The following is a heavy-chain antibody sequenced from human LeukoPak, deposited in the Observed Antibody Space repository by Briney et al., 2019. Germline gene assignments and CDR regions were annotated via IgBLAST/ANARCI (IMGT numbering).Heavy chain of an antibody. CDR1: GFTFSGYG. J-gene: IGHJ5*02. CDR2: IWYDGRNE. CDR3: ARDSGPLRVTIFGVVRAGWFDP. Sequence: GRSLRLSCAASGFTFSGYGMHWVRQAPGKGLEWVAVIWYDGRNEYYADSVKGRFTISRDNSKNTLYLQMNSLRAEDTAVYYCARDSGPLRVTIFGVVRAGWFDPWGQGTLVTVSS. D-gene: IGHD3-3*01. V-gene: IGHV3-33*01.